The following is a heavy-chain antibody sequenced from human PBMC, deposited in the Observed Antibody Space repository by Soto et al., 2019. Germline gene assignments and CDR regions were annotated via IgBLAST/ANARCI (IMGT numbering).Heavy chain of an antibody. CDR2: IYYSGST. CDR1: GGSISSGGYY. V-gene: IGHV4-31*03. CDR3: ARDYDILTGGNWFDP. J-gene: IGHJ5*02. Sequence: QEQLQESGPGLVKPSQTLSLTCTVSGGSISSGGYYWSWIRQHPGKGLEWIGYIYYSGSTYYNPSLKSRVTISVDTSKNQFSLKLSSVTAADTAVYYCARDYDILTGGNWFDPRGQGTLVIVSS. D-gene: IGHD3-9*01.